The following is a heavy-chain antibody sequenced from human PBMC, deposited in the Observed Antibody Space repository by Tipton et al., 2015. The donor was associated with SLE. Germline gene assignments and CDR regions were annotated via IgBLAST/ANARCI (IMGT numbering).Heavy chain of an antibody. V-gene: IGHV3-30*04. Sequence: RSLRLSCAASGFTFSSYAMHWVRQAPGKGLEWVAVISYDGSNKYYADSVKGRFTISRDNSKNTLYLQMNSLRAEDTAVYYCAREGMGSIRGLFDYWGQGTLVTVSS. CDR2: ISYDGSNK. J-gene: IGHJ4*02. D-gene: IGHD5-24*01. CDR1: GFTFSSYA. CDR3: AREGMGSIRGLFDY.